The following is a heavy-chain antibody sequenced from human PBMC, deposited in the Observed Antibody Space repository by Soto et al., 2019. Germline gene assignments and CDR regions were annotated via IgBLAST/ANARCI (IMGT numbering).Heavy chain of an antibody. Sequence: QITLKESGPTLAKPTQTLTLTCTFSGFSLSTSGVGVGWIRQPPGKALEWLALIYWDDDKRYSPSLKSRLTITKDTSKNQVVLTMTNMDPVDTATYYCAHTTYYYDSSGYGFDYWGQGTLVTVSS. V-gene: IGHV2-5*02. CDR1: GFSLSTSGVG. D-gene: IGHD3-22*01. CDR2: IYWDDDK. CDR3: AHTTYYYDSSGYGFDY. J-gene: IGHJ4*02.